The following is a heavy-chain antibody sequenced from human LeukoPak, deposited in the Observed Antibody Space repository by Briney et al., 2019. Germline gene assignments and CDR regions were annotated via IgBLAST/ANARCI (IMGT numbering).Heavy chain of an antibody. CDR1: RYTLTDLS. CDR3: STLRGGGYNVGDY. J-gene: IGHJ4*02. CDR2: FDPEDGET. V-gene: IGHV1-24*01. D-gene: IGHD5-24*01. Sequence: GASVKVSCKVSRYTLTDLSMHWVRQAPGKGLEWMGGFDPEDGETIYAQKFQGRVTMTEDTSTDTAYMELSSLRSEDTAVYYCSTLRGGGYNVGDYWGQGTLVTVSS.